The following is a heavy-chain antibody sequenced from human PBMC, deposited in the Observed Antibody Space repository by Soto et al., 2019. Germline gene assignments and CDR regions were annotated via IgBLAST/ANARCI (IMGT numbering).Heavy chain of an antibody. CDR3: TTLGAYYTDTAGYYYFDF. CDR1: GFTFTNAW. D-gene: IGHD3-22*01. V-gene: IGHV3-15*01. Sequence: PGGSLRLSCEASGFTFTNAWMSWVSQAPGEGLEWIGRIKMESDGGTTDYAASVQGRFTISRDDSKKTRYGKMRSLQTEETADDYCTTLGAYYTDTAGYYYFDFWGQGALVTVSS. CDR2: IKMESDGGTT. J-gene: IGHJ4*02.